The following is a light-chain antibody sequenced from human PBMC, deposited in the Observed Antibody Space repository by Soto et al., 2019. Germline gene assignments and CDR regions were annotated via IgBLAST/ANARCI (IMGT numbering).Light chain of an antibody. V-gene: IGLV2-14*01. CDR3: YSFAGSTTFSYV. CDR2: EVR. CDR1: SSDVGDYNY. J-gene: IGLJ1*01. Sequence: QSALTQPASVSGSPGQSITISCTGTSSDVGDYNYVSWYQHHPGKAPKVMIYEVRNRPSGVSNRFSGSKSGNTASLTISGLQTEDEADYYCYSFAGSTTFSYVFGPGTKVTVL.